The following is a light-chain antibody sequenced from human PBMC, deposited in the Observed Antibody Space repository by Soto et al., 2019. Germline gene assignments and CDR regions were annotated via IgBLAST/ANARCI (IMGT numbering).Light chain of an antibody. CDR1: SSNIGAPYD. Sequence: QSVLTQPPSVSGAPGQRVTISCTGSSSNIGAPYDVHWYQQLPGTAPKLLLYDNNNRPSGVPDRFSGSKSGTSASLAITGLQAEDEADYYCQSYDSILNAWVFGGRTKLTVL. V-gene: IGLV1-40*01. J-gene: IGLJ3*02. CDR3: QSYDSILNAWV. CDR2: DNN.